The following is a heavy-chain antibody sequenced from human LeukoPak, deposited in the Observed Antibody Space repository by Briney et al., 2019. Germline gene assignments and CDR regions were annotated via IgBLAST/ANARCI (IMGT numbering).Heavy chain of an antibody. V-gene: IGHV3-21*01. Sequence: GGSLRLSCAASGFTFSSYSMNWVRQAPGKGLEWVSSISSSSSYIYYADSVKGRFTISRDNAKNSLYLQMNSLRAEDTAVYYCARAYDSSGYYPNPIDYWGQGTLVTVSS. CDR1: GFTFSSYS. D-gene: IGHD3-22*01. CDR3: ARAYDSSGYYPNPIDY. J-gene: IGHJ4*02. CDR2: ISSSSSYI.